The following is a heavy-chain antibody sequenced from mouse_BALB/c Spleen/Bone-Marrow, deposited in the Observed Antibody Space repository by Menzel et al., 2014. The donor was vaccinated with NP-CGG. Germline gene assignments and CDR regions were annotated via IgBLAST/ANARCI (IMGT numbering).Heavy chain of an antibody. J-gene: IGHJ2*01. Sequence: EVQVVESGPSLVKPSQTLSLTCTVTGDSITSGYWNWIRKFPGNKLEYMGYISYSGNTYYNSSLKSRISITRNTSKNQYYLQLNSVTTEDTATYYCATYDGYCFDYWGQGTTLTVSS. D-gene: IGHD2-3*01. CDR1: GDSITSGY. V-gene: IGHV3-8*02. CDR2: ISYSGNT. CDR3: ATYDGYCFDY.